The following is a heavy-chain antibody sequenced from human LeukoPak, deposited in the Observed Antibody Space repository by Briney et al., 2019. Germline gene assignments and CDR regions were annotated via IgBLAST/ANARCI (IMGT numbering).Heavy chain of an antibody. D-gene: IGHD3-16*02. CDR1: GGSISGYY. CDR2: IHYSGTT. Sequence: SETLSLTCTVSGGSISGYYWSWIRRPPGEGLEWIGYIHYSGTTDYNPSLKSRVTISVDTSKNQFSLKLSSVTAADTAVYYCARGVRLGDLSLGYWGQGTLVTVSS. CDR3: ARGVRLGDLSLGY. J-gene: IGHJ4*02. V-gene: IGHV4-59*12.